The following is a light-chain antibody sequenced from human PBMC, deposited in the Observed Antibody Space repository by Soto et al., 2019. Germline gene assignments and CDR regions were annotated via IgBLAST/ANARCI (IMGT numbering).Light chain of an antibody. CDR1: QNVDSSY. Sequence: EIVLTQSPGTLSLSPGERATLSCRASQNVDSSYLAWYQQKPGQAPRLLIYDASSRATGISDRFSGSGSGTDFTLTISRLEPEDFAVYYCQQYARSPLTFGGGTKVEIK. J-gene: IGKJ4*01. V-gene: IGKV3-20*01. CDR3: QQYARSPLT. CDR2: DAS.